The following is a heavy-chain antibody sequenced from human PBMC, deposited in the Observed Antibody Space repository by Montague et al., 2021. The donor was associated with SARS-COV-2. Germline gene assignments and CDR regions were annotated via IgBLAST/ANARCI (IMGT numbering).Heavy chain of an antibody. CDR2: IYYSGST. V-gene: IGHV4-39*01. D-gene: IGHD3-22*01. Sequence: SETQSLTCTVSGGSISSSSYYWGWIRQPPGKGLEWIGSIYYSGSTYYNPSLKSRVTISVDTSKNQFSLKLSSVTAADTAVYYCASPGVYYDSSGLLGFDYWGQGTLVTVSS. J-gene: IGHJ4*02. CDR1: GGSISSSSYY. CDR3: ASPGVYYDSSGLLGFDY.